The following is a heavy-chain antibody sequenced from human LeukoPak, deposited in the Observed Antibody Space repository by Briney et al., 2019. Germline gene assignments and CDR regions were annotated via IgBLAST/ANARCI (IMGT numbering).Heavy chain of an antibody. V-gene: IGHV3-48*02. D-gene: IGHD2-15*01. CDR3: ARDLLRGYCSGGSCYPGY. CDR2: ISSSSSTI. CDR1: GFTFSSYE. Sequence: PGGSLRLSCAASGFTFSSYEMNWVRQAPGKGLEWVSYISSSSSTIYYADSVKGRFTISRDNAKNSLYLQMNSLRDEDTAVYYCARDLLRGYCSGGSCYPGYWGQGTLVTVSS. J-gene: IGHJ4*02.